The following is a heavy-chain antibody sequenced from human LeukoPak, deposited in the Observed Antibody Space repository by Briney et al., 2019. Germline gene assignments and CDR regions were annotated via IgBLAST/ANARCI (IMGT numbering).Heavy chain of an antibody. CDR2: IFYSGNT. CDR1: GDSINNGGFY. D-gene: IGHD2-21*02. V-gene: IGHV4-31*03. Sequence: SETLSLTCSVSGDSINNGGFYWSWIRQLPGQGLEWVGFIFYSGNTYYNPSLKSRSTISVDTSNSQFSLKLNYVTAADTAIYYCTRTRLRSDPFDHWGQGILVTVSS. J-gene: IGHJ4*02. CDR3: TRTRLRSDPFDH.